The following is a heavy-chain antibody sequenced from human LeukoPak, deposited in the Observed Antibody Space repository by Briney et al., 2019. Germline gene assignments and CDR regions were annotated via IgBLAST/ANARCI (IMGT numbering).Heavy chain of an antibody. CDR3: ARDADYYDSSGYVVFDY. V-gene: IGHV1-46*01. Sequence: RASVKVSCKASGYTFTSYYMHWVRQAPGQGLEWMGIINPSGGSTSYAQKFQGRVTMTRDTSTSTVYMEPSSLRSEDTAVYYCARDADYYDSSGYVVFDYWGQGTLVTVSS. CDR2: INPSGGST. J-gene: IGHJ4*02. D-gene: IGHD3-22*01. CDR1: GYTFTSYY.